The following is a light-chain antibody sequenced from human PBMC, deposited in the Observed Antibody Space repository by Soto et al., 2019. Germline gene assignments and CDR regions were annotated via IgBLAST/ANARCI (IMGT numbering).Light chain of an antibody. Sequence: ERMMTQSPATLSVSPGGRATISCRASQSISDTLAWYKQKPGQAPRLLIHGASTRATGFPGRFSGSGSGTDFTLTISSLQSEDFAVYYCQQYNNWPWTFGQGTKVDIK. V-gene: IGKV3-15*01. CDR1: QSISDT. CDR2: GAS. CDR3: QQYNNWPWT. J-gene: IGKJ1*01.